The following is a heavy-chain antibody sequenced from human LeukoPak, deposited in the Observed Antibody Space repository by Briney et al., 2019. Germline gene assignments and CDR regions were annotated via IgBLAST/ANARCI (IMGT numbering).Heavy chain of an antibody. J-gene: IGHJ4*02. CDR3: AKVTYGSGTYGAFDL. CDR1: GFTFRSYN. D-gene: IGHD3-10*01. V-gene: IGHV3-48*01. CDR2: ITGGSTTI. Sequence: GGSLRLSCAASGFTFRSYNMNWVRQAPGKGLEWVSYITGGSTTIYYADSVKGRFTISRDNAKNSLYLQMNSLRAEDTAIYYCAKVTYGSGTYGAFDLWGQGTLVTVSS.